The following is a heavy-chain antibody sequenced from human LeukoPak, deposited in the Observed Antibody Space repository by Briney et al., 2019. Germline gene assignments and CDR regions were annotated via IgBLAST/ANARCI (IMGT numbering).Heavy chain of an antibody. Sequence: ASVKVSCKASGYIFTTHSMHWVRQAPGQGREWMGIIYPSGGATSYAQKFQGRVTMTRDTSTSTIYMELSSLRSEDTAVYFCARVSVATTMFFFDNWGQGTLVTVSS. D-gene: IGHD3-10*02. CDR2: IYPSGGAT. J-gene: IGHJ4*02. CDR1: GYIFTTHS. CDR3: ARVSVATTMFFFDN. V-gene: IGHV1-46*01.